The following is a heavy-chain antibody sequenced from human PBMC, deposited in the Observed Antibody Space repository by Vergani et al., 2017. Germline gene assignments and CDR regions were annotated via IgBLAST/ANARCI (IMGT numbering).Heavy chain of an antibody. J-gene: IGHJ4*02. CDR2: IYYSGST. CDR1: GGSISSSSYY. D-gene: IGHD3-10*01. Sequence: QLQLQESGPGLVKPSETLSLTCTVSGGSISSSSYYWGWIRQPPGKGLEWIGSIYYSGSTYYNPSLKSRVTISVDTSKNQFSLKLSSVTAADTAVYYCAGGEVDITMVPDYWGQGTLVTVSS. V-gene: IGHV4-39*07. CDR3: AGGEVDITMVPDY.